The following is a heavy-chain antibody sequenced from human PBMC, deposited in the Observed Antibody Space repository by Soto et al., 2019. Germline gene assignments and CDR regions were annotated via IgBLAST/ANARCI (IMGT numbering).Heavy chain of an antibody. CDR1: GGSISSSNYY. J-gene: IGHJ6*03. CDR3: AVGPYSKANYYYYYMDV. D-gene: IGHD4-4*01. Sequence: PSETLSLTCTVSGGSISSSNYYWAWIRKSPGQGLEWIGSIYYSGRTYYNPSLKSRVTISVDTSKNQFSLKLSSVTAADTAVYYCAVGPYSKANYYYYYMDVWGKGTTVTVSS. CDR2: IYYSGRT. V-gene: IGHV4-39*07.